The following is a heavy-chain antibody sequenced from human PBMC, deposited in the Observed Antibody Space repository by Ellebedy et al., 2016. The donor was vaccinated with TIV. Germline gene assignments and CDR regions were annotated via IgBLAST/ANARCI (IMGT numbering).Heavy chain of an antibody. CDR1: GYSISSGYF. CDR2: IYHSGST. J-gene: IGHJ4*02. CDR3: ARVLTIGSYYFDY. D-gene: IGHD4/OR15-4a*01. Sequence: MPSETLSLTCTVSGYSISSGYFWGWIRQPPGKGLEWIGTIYHSGSTYYNPSLKSRLTISVDTSKNQFSLKLSSVTAADTAVYYCARVLTIGSYYFDYWGQGTLVTVSS. V-gene: IGHV4-38-2*02.